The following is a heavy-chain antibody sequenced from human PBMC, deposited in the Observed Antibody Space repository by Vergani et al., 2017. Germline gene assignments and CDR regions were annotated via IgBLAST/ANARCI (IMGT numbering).Heavy chain of an antibody. J-gene: IGHJ5*02. CDR2: ISYDGSNK. D-gene: IGHD2-2*02. CDR3: ARDGGYCSSTSCYSWFDP. Sequence: QVQLVESGGGVVQPGRSLRLSCAASGFTFSSYAMHWVRQAPGKGLEWVAVISYDGSNKYYADSVKGRFTISSDNSKNTLYLQMNSLRAEDTAVYYCARDGGYCSSTSCYSWFDPWGQGTLVTVSS. CDR1: GFTFSSYA. V-gene: IGHV3-30*04.